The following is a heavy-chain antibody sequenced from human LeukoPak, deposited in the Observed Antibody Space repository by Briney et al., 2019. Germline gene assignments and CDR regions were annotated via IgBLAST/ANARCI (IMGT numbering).Heavy chain of an antibody. CDR3: ARDSLSGSSDY. CDR2: MNPNSGDT. V-gene: IGHV1-2*02. J-gene: IGHJ4*02. Sequence: ASVKVSCKASGYTFTGYYIHWVRQAPGQGLEWMGLMNPNSGDTTYAQKFQGRVTMTRDTSISTAYMELNRLRSDGTAVYYCARDSLSGSSDYWGQGTLVTVSS. D-gene: IGHD1-26*01. CDR1: GYTFTGYY.